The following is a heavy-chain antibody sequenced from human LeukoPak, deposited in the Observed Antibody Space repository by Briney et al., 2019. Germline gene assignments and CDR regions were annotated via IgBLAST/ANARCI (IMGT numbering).Heavy chain of an antibody. CDR3: AGESSVTTSHSALNV. Sequence: GRSLRLSCAASGFTFSSYAMHWVRQAPGKGLEWVADIWYDGREEDYADSVKARFTLSRDNSRNTVYLQMNSLGGDDTAVYYCAGESSVTTSHSALNVWGQGALVTVSS. V-gene: IGHV3-33*08. CDR2: IWYDGREE. CDR1: GFTFSSYA. J-gene: IGHJ3*01. D-gene: IGHD3-22*01.